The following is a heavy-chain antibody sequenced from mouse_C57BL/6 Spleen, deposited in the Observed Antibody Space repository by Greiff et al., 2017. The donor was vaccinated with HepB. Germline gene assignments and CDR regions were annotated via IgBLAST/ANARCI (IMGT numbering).Heavy chain of an antibody. Sequence: QVQLQQSGAELARPGASVKMSCKASGYTFTSYTMHWVKQRPGQGLEWIGYINPSSGYTKYNQKFKDKATLTADKSSSTAYMQLRSLTSEDSAVYYCARTYGSSSRWYFDVWGTRTTVTVSS. J-gene: IGHJ1*03. CDR2: INPSSGYT. D-gene: IGHD1-1*01. CDR1: GYTFTSYT. V-gene: IGHV1-4*01. CDR3: ARTYGSSSRWYFDV.